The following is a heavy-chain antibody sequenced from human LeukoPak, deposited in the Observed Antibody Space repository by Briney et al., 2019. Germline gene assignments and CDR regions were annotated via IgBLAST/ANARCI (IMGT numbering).Heavy chain of an antibody. J-gene: IGHJ5*02. CDR2: ISAYNGNT. D-gene: IGHD6-25*01. V-gene: IGHV1-18*04. Sequence: ASVKVSCKASGYTFTDFYIHWVRQAPGQGLEWMGWISAYNGNTNYAQKLQGRVTMTTDTSTSTAYMELRSLRSDDTAVYYCARDPRQNWFDPWGQGTLVTVSS. CDR3: ARDPRQNWFDP. CDR1: GYTFTDFY.